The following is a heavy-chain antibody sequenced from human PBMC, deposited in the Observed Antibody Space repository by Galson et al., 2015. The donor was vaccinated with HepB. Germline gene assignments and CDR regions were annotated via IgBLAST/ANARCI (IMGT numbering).Heavy chain of an antibody. Sequence: SLRLSCAASGFTFSNYAMSWVRQAPGKGLEWISVISNSGDTTYYEASERGRFTISRDNSKNTLYLQMTGLRAEDTAVYYCAKDQSDYVWGSYRDGSDYWGQGTLVTVSS. CDR1: GFTFSNYA. CDR2: ISNSGDTT. CDR3: AKDQSDYVWGSYRDGSDY. J-gene: IGHJ4*02. V-gene: IGHV3-23*01. D-gene: IGHD3-16*02.